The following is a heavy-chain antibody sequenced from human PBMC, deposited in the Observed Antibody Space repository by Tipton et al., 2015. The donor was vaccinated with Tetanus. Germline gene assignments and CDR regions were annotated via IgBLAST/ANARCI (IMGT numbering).Heavy chain of an antibody. Sequence: TLSLTCVASGFTFSNYAFNWVRQAPGKGLEWVSSVGTSASNTYYADSVKGRCTISRDNSKNTVVLHVTSLRGEDTAVYYCARRGCRGGSCYISPNYGMDVWGQGTTVTVSS. J-gene: IGHJ6*02. CDR2: VGTSASNT. V-gene: IGHV3-23*01. CDR1: GFTFSNYA. D-gene: IGHD2-15*01. CDR3: ARRGCRGGSCYISPNYGMDV.